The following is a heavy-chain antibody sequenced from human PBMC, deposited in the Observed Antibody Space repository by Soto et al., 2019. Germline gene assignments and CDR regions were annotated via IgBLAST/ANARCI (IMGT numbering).Heavy chain of an antibody. CDR2: MNPNRTNT. CDR1: GYTFTTYD. Sequence: QVHLMQSGAEVKKPGASVKVSCKASGYTFTTYDINWVRQAPGQGLEWMGWMNPNRTNTGYAEKFQGRVTMTRDTSISTAYMELSSLRYDDTAVYYCVRGGFLSHDHVIIAPATLGFDPWGQGTLVTVSS. V-gene: IGHV1-8*01. CDR3: VRGGFLSHDHVIIAPATLGFDP. J-gene: IGHJ5*02. D-gene: IGHD2-2*01.